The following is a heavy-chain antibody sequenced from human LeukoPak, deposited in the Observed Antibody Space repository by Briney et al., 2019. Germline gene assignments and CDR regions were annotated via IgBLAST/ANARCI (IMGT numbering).Heavy chain of an antibody. Sequence: ASVKVSCKASGYTFTSYDINWVRQATGQGLEWMGWMNPNSGNTGYAQKFQGRVTMTRNTSISTAYMELSSLRSEDTAVYYCARDFAPRGYYYYYGMDVWSQGTTVTVSS. V-gene: IGHV1-8*01. CDR2: MNPNSGNT. CDR1: GYTFTSYD. J-gene: IGHJ6*02. CDR3: ARDFAPRGYYYYYGMDV. D-gene: IGHD3-9*01.